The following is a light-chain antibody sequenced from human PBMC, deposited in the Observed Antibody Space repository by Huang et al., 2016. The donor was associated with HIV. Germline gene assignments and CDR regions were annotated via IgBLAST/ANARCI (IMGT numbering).Light chain of an antibody. CDR1: QSISTS. CDR3: QQYKSYSVT. CDR2: KAS. J-gene: IGKJ2*01. V-gene: IGKV1-5*03. Sequence: DIQMTQSPSTLSASVGDRVTITCRASQSISTSLAWYQQKPGRAPNFLIYKASSLESGVPSRFNGSGSGTEFTLTISSLQPDDFATYYCQQYKSYSVTFGQGTKLEMK.